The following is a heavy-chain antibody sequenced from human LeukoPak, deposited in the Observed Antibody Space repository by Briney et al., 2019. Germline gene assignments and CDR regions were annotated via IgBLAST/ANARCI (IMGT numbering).Heavy chain of an antibody. CDR1: GGSISSYY. V-gene: IGHV4-4*07. J-gene: IGHJ4*02. D-gene: IGHD3-10*01. Sequence: SETLSLTCTVSGGSISSYYWSWIRQTAGKGLEWIGRIYTSGSTNYNPSLKSRVTMSVDTSKNQFSLKLSSVTAADTAVYYCARASDNYYGSGSYVCDFWGQGTLVTVSS. CDR2: IYTSGST. CDR3: ARASDNYYGSGSYVCDF.